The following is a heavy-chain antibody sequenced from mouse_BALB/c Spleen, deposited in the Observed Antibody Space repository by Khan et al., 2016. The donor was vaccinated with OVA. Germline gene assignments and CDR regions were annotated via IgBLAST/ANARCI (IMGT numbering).Heavy chain of an antibody. CDR2: IIYTGYT. V-gene: IGHV3-8*02. J-gene: IGHJ3*01. CDR3: ARSTYRYAFVY. CDR1: GDSITTGY. Sequence: MQLEESGPSLVKPSQTLSLTCSVTGDSITTGYWNWIRKFPGNKLEYMGYIIYTGYTYYNPSLNSRISITRHTSNNQYYLQLNSVTDEDTATYYCARSTYRYAFVYWGQGTLVTVSA. D-gene: IGHD2-14*01.